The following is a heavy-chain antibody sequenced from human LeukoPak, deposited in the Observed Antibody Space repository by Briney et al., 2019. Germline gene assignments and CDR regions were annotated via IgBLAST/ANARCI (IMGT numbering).Heavy chain of an antibody. CDR1: GGSISGFY. CDR2: IYYSGST. Sequence: ETLSLTCTVSGGSISGFYWLWIRQPPGTALEWIGYIYYSGSTNYNPSLKSRAALSVDTSKNQFSLKLSSVTAADTALYYCARVSNDFSGNGAFDIWGQGTMVAVSS. D-gene: IGHD4-23*01. V-gene: IGHV4-59*01. CDR3: ARVSNDFSGNGAFDI. J-gene: IGHJ3*02.